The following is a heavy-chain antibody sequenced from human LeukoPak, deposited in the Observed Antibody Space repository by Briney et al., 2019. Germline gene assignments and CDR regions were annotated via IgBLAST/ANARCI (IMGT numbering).Heavy chain of an antibody. Sequence: ASVKVSCKASGYTFTSYGISWVRQAPGQGLEWMGWISAYNGNTNYAQKLQGRVTMTTDTSTSTAYMELRSLRSDDTAAYYCARDADIVVVPAAPGPQSVQHWGQGTLVTVSS. CDR3: ARDADIVVVPAAPGPQSVQH. CDR1: GYTFTSYG. V-gene: IGHV1-18*01. J-gene: IGHJ1*01. D-gene: IGHD2-2*01. CDR2: ISAYNGNT.